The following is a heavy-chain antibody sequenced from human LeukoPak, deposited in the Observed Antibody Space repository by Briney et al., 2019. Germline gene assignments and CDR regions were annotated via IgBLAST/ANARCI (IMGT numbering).Heavy chain of an antibody. D-gene: IGHD6-19*01. CDR3: AKDKYIAVAGVFDT. CDR1: GFTFSSYG. V-gene: IGHV3-48*04. Sequence: GGSLRLSCAASGFTFSSYGMHWVRQAPGKGLEWVSYISSRGSTIYYADSVKGRFTISRDNAKNSLYLQMNSLRAEDTAVYYCAKDKYIAVAGVFDTWGQGTMVTVSS. CDR2: ISSRGSTI. J-gene: IGHJ3*02.